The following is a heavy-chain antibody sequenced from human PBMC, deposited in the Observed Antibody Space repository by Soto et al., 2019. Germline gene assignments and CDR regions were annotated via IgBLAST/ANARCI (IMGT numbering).Heavy chain of an antibody. V-gene: IGHV3-30-3*01. CDR1: GFSFSISP. D-gene: IGHD7-27*01. CDR2: ISYDGTNK. J-gene: IGHJ4*02. CDR3: ARDPKTSGGQHWAFNYFDS. Sequence: QVQLVESGGGVVQPWRSLRLSSAASGFSFSISPMHWVRQAPGKGPEWVALISYDGTNKFYADSVKGRFTISRDNSTSTLYLQVDSLRPEDAAVYYCARDPKTSGGQHWAFNYFDSWGQGTLVTVSS.